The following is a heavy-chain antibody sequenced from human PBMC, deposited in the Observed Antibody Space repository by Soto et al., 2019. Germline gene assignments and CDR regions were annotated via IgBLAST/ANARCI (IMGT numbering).Heavy chain of an antibody. Sequence: PSESLALTCTVSGGSVSSGSYYWILIRQPPGKGLEWLCYIYSSGSTSYNPSLKSRVTISVDTSKNQFSLKLSSVSAADTAVYYCARDGDGYNYWGQGTLV. CDR1: GGSVSSGSYY. J-gene: IGHJ4*02. V-gene: IGHV4-61*01. CDR3: ARDGDGYNY. D-gene: IGHD5-12*01. CDR2: IYSSGST.